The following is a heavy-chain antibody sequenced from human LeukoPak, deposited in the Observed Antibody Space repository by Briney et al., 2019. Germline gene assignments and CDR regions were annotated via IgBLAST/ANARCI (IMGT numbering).Heavy chain of an antibody. J-gene: IGHJ5*02. D-gene: IGHD2-2*01. Sequence: SETLSLTCTVSGGSISSYYWSWIRQPPGKGLEWIGYIYYSGSTNYNPSLKSRVTISVDTSKNQFSLKLSSVTAADTAVYYCARIPYCSSTSCYGPFDPWGQGTLVTVSS. CDR3: ARIPYCSSTSCYGPFDP. CDR1: GGSISSYY. CDR2: IYYSGST. V-gene: IGHV4-59*08.